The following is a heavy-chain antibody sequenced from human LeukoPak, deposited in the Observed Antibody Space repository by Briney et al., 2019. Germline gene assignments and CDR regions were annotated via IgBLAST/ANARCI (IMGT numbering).Heavy chain of an antibody. CDR3: ASSELVKSGAFDI. CDR1: GGSFSGYY. D-gene: IGHD6-13*01. Sequence: SETLSLTCAFYGGSFSGYYWSWIRQPPGKGLEWIGEINHSGRTNYNPSLKRRVTISVDTSKNQFSLKLSSVTAADTAVYYCASSELVKSGAFDIWGQGTMVSVPS. V-gene: IGHV4-34*01. J-gene: IGHJ3*02. CDR2: INHSGRT.